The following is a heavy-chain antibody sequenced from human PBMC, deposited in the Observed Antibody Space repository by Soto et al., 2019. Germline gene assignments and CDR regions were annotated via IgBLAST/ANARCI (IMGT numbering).Heavy chain of an antibody. CDR1: GFTFSTYV. CDR2: ISSDGTIE. V-gene: IGHV3-30*04. CDR3: ARVRPGIMVFDAFDI. Sequence: QVQLVESGGGVVQPGGSLRLSCVVSGFTFSTYVMHWVRQAPGKGLDWVALISSDGTIEHYADSVKGRFTISRDNYKNTGSLQMSSLSAEVSAVSPGARVRPGIMVFDAFDIWGQGTMVIVSS. J-gene: IGHJ3*02. D-gene: IGHD2-8*01.